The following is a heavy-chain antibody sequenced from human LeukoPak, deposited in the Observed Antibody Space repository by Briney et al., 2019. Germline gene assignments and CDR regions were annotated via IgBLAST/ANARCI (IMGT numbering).Heavy chain of an antibody. V-gene: IGHV3-74*01. D-gene: IGHD3-10*01. CDR3: TSGYASGSPDY. CDR1: GFTFSTYW. J-gene: IGHJ4*02. CDR2: ISGDGSNT. Sequence: PGGALRLSCAASGFTFSTYWMHWVRQAPGRGLVWVSRISGDGSNTSYADSVKGRFTISRDNDKNTLFLQMNSLRVDDTAVYYCTSGYASGSPDYWGQGTLVTVSS.